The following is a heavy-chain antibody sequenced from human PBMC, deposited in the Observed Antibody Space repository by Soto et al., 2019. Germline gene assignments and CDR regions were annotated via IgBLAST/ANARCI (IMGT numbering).Heavy chain of an antibody. J-gene: IGHJ6*02. D-gene: IGHD1-26*01. CDR3: AADGSGGYDWYSCYCGMDV. Sequence: QMQLVQSGPEVKKPGTSVKVSCKASGFTFTSSAVQWVRQARGQRLEWIGWIVVGSGNTNYAQKFQERVTITRDMSTSTAYLELSSLRSEDTAVYYCAADGSGGYDWYSCYCGMDVWGQGTTVTVSS. CDR2: IVVGSGNT. CDR1: GFTFTSSA. V-gene: IGHV1-58*01.